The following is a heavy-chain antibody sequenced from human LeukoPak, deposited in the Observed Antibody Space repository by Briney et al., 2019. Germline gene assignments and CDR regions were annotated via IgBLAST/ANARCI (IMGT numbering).Heavy chain of an antibody. CDR2: INPNSGGT. CDR1: GYTFTGYY. CDR3: ARDCDTSTCYDY. J-gene: IGHJ4*02. D-gene: IGHD3-22*01. V-gene: IGHV1-2*02. Sequence: ASVKVSCKASGYTFTGYYMHWVRQAPGQGLEWMGWINPNSGGTNYAQKFQGRVTMTRDTSISTAYMELSRLRSDDTAVYYCARDCDTSTCYDYWGQGTLVTVSS.